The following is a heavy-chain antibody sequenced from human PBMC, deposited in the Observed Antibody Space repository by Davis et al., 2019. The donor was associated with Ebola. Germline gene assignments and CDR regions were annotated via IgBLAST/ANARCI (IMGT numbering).Heavy chain of an antibody. D-gene: IGHD2-2*01. CDR3: ARGKGCSSTSCYQGTHDY. CDR2: IIPIFGTA. V-gene: IGHV1-69*13. Sequence: SVKVSCKASGYTFTGYYMHWVRQAPGQGLEWMGGIIPIFGTANYAQKFQGRVTITADESTSTAYMELSSLRSEDTAVYYCARGKGCSSTSCYQGTHDYWGQGTLVTVSS. CDR1: GYTFTGYY. J-gene: IGHJ4*02.